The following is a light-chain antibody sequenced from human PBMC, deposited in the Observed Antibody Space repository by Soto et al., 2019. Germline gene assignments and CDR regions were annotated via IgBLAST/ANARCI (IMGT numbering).Light chain of an antibody. CDR3: QQYNSWPPYT. CDR2: GAS. J-gene: IGKJ2*01. Sequence: EIVMTQSPATLTVSPGARVTLSCRASQSVNTNVAWYQQKVGQAPRLLIYGASTRATAIPARFSGSGSGTEFTLTISSIQSEDLTTYYCQQYNSWPPYTFGQGTKLEIK. V-gene: IGKV3-15*01. CDR1: QSVNTN.